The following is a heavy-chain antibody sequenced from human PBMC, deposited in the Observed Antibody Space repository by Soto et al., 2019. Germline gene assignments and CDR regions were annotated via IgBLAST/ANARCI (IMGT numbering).Heavy chain of an antibody. Sequence: QVQLVQSGAEVKKPGSSVKVSCKASGGTFSSYAISWVRQAPGQGLEWMGGIIPVFGTANYAQKFQGRVTITADESTRTAYMELSSLRSEDTAVYYCARVGRRGYSYAFQFDYWGQGTLVTVSS. CDR2: IIPVFGTA. CDR3: ARVGRRGYSYAFQFDY. CDR1: GGTFSSYA. D-gene: IGHD5-18*01. V-gene: IGHV1-69*01. J-gene: IGHJ4*02.